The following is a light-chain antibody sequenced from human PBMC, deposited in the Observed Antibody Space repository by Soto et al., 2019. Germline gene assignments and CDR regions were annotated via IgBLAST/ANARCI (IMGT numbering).Light chain of an antibody. CDR1: QSISSTF. V-gene: IGKV3-20*01. J-gene: IGKJ1*01. Sequence: EIVLTQSPGSLSLSPGETATLSCRSSQSISSTFFAWYQEKPGQAPRLLIYGASRRATGIPDRFTGSGSGTDFTLTIRRLEPDNFGVYYCQQFESSVTFGLAPKVEIK. CDR3: QQFESSVT. CDR2: GAS.